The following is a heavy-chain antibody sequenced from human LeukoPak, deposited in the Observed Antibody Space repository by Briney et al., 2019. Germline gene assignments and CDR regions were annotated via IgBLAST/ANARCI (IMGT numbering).Heavy chain of an antibody. V-gene: IGHV1-8*01. Sequence: ASVKVSCKASGYSFTSYDINWVRQATGQGLEWMGYLNPNSYKTGYAQKFQGRVTMTRNTSISTAYMELSSLRSEDTAVYYCTRGNNGNDYWGQGTLVTVSS. CDR3: TRGNNGNDY. D-gene: IGHD1/OR15-1a*01. CDR1: GYSFTSYD. CDR2: LNPNSYKT. J-gene: IGHJ4*02.